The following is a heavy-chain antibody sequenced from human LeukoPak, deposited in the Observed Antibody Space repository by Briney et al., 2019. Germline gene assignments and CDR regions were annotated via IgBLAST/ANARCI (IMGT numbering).Heavy chain of an antibody. CDR2: INSDGSST. V-gene: IGHV3-74*01. D-gene: IGHD2-2*01. CDR3: AKRWAQSVVPAAIIGGDNAFDI. CDR1: GFTFSSYW. Sequence: PGGSLRLSCAASGFTFSSYWMHWVRQAPGKGLVWVSRINSDGSSTSYADSVKGRFTISRDNSKNTLYLQMNSLRAEDTAVYYCAKRWAQSVVPAAIIGGDNAFDIWGQGTMVTVSS. J-gene: IGHJ3*02.